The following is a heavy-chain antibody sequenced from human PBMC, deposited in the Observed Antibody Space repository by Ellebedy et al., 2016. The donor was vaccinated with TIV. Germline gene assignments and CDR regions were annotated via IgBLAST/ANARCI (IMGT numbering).Heavy chain of an antibody. J-gene: IGHJ4*02. D-gene: IGHD2-15*01. CDR2: ISAYNGHT. CDR1: GFTFSSYG. CDR3: ARVRAVCSGGTCFNPRDY. V-gene: IGHV1-18*04. Sequence: AASVKVSCKASGFTFSSYGFSWVRQAPGQGLAWMGWISAYNGHTNYAQKFQGRVAMTTDPSTSTAYMELRSLRSDDTAVYYCARVRAVCSGGTCFNPRDYWGQGTLVTVSS.